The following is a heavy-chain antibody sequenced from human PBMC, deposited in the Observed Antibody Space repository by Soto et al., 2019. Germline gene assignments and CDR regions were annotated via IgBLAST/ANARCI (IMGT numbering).Heavy chain of an antibody. J-gene: IGHJ5*02. D-gene: IGHD2-2*01. CDR2: IYHSGST. Sequence: SETLSLTCSVSGDSISKTTSYRGWIRQPPGKGLEWIGTIYHSGSTYYNPSLMSRVTLSIDKSKNQFSLKLNSVTAADTAVYYCARRVGSCSGTSCNGWFHPWGQGTPVTVSS. CDR3: ARRVGSCSGTSCNGWFHP. V-gene: IGHV4-39*01. CDR1: GDSISKTTSY.